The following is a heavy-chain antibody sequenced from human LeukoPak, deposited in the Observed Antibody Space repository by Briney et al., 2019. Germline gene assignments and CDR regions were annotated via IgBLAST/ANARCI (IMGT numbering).Heavy chain of an antibody. J-gene: IGHJ4*02. V-gene: IGHV3-30*03. CDR2: ISSDGGNI. Sequence: GGSLRLSCAASGFTFSSYSMSWIRQAPGKGLEGVAVISSDGGNIYYADSVTGRTLISRDNSKNTLYLLFYSLKPEDTAVYYCARDRGPTIAVPYYFDFWGQGTVVTVSS. CDR1: GFTFSSYS. CDR3: ARDRGPTIAVPYYFDF. D-gene: IGHD6-19*01.